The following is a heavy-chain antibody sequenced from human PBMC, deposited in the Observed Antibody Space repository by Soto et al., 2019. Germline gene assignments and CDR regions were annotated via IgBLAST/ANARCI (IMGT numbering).Heavy chain of an antibody. V-gene: IGHV3-33*01. J-gene: IGHJ6*02. Sequence: QVQLVESGGGVVQPGRSLRLSCAASGFTFSSYGMHWVRQAPGKGLEWVAVLWYDGSNKYYADSVKGRFTISRDNSKNTLYLQMNSLRGEDTAVYYCARDLTSSSYSSRVYGMDVWGQGTTVTVSS. CDR1: GFTFSSYG. D-gene: IGHD6-13*01. CDR2: LWYDGSNK. CDR3: ARDLTSSSYSSRVYGMDV.